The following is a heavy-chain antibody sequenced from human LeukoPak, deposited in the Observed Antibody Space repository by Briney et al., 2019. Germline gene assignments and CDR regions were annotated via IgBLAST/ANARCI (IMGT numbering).Heavy chain of an antibody. D-gene: IGHD5-24*01. CDR2: ISSSTSTI. J-gene: IGHJ3*02. CDR1: GFTFSSYS. Sequence: PGGSLRLSCAASGFTFSSYSMNWVRQAPGKGLEWVSYISSSTSTIYYADSVKGRFTISRDNAKNSLYLQMKSLRGEDTAVYYCARVRRDGYIHDGFDIWGQGTLVTVSS. V-gene: IGHV3-48*01. CDR3: ARVRRDGYIHDGFDI.